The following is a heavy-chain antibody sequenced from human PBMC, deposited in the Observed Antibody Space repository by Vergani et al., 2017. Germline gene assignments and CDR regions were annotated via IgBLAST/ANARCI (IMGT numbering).Heavy chain of an antibody. CDR2: ISSSGSTI. Sequence: QVQLVESGGGLVKPGGSLRLSCAASGFTFSDSYMSWIRQAPGKGLEWVSYISSSGSTIYYAGSVKGRFTISRDNAKNSLYLQMNSLRAEDTAVYYCATTGRVIVVVPAALDYWGQGTLVTVSS. D-gene: IGHD2-2*01. CDR3: ATTGRVIVVVPAALDY. CDR1: GFTFSDSY. J-gene: IGHJ4*02. V-gene: IGHV3-11*01.